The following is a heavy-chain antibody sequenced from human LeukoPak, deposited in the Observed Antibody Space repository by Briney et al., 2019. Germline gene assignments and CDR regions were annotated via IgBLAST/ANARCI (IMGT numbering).Heavy chain of an antibody. CDR2: ISGDGTTT. D-gene: IGHD6-13*01. CDR1: GFTFSTSW. CDR3: TRVRSSSWYDY. V-gene: IGHV3-74*01. J-gene: IGHJ4*02. Sequence: GGSLRLSCATSGFTFSTSWMHWVRQAPGKGLVWVSRISGDGTTTTYADSVKGRFTISRDDAKNTLFLQMNSLRVDDTAVYYCTRVRSSSWYDYWGQGALVTVSS.